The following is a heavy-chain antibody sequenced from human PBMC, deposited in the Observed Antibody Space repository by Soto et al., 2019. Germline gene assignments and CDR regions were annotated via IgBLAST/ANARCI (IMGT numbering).Heavy chain of an antibody. J-gene: IGHJ4*02. V-gene: IGHV4-59*01. CDR3: ARARSQLLFPDY. Sequence: QVQLQESGPGLVKPSETLSLTCTVSGGSIRSYYWSWIRQPPGKGLEWIGYIYYSGRTNYNPPLKRRVPIPVDTSKNQFSLKLSSVTAADTAVYYCARARSQLLFPDYWGQGTLVTVSS. CDR2: IYYSGRT. CDR1: GGSIRSYY. D-gene: IGHD2-2*01.